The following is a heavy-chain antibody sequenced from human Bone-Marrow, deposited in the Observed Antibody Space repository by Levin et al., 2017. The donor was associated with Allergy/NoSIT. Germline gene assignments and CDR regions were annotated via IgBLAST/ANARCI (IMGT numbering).Heavy chain of an antibody. CDR1: NGSISSSIYY. Sequence: SQTLSLTCTVSNGSISSSIYYWGWIRQPPGKGLEYVGSIYYSGDTFYNPSLRSRVTISVDTSKNQFSLKLSSVTAADPPVYYFARHLVHEEYSWGSYRGDHDYVDYWGQGAPVTVSS. CDR2: IYYSGDT. CDR3: ARHLVHEEYSWGSYRGDHDYVDY. V-gene: IGHV4-39*01. D-gene: IGHD3-16*02. J-gene: IGHJ4*02.